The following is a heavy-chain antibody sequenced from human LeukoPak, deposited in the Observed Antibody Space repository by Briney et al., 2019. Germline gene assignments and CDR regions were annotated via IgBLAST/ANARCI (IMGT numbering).Heavy chain of an antibody. CDR3: AKDQWWELPHFLES. J-gene: IGHJ4*02. CDR2: ISASGGST. Sequence: GALRLSCAASGFTFSSSAMSWVCQVPGKGLEWVSGISASGGSTSYADSVRGRFTISRDNSKNTLYVQINSLRDEATAVYYCAKDQWWELPHFLESWGRGILVTVSS. D-gene: IGHD2-8*01. CDR1: GFTFSSSA. V-gene: IGHV3-23*01.